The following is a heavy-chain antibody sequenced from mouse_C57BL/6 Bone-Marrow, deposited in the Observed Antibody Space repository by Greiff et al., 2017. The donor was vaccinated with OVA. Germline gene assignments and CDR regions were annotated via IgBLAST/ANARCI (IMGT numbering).Heavy chain of an antibody. CDR1: GYAFSSSW. CDR2: IYPGDGDT. Sequence: QVQLQQSGPELVKPGASVKISCKASGYAFSSSWMNWVQQRPGQGLEWIGRIYPGDGDTNYTGTFKGKATLTADKSSSTACMQLSSLTSEDSAVYFCARNRYYGSSYDAMDYWGKGTSVTVSS. J-gene: IGHJ4*01. CDR3: ARNRYYGSSYDAMDY. D-gene: IGHD1-1*01. V-gene: IGHV1-82*01.